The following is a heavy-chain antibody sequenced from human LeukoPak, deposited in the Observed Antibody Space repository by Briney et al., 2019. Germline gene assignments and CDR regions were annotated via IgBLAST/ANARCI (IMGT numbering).Heavy chain of an antibody. J-gene: IGHJ3*02. CDR2: ISAYNGNT. D-gene: IGHD5-12*01. V-gene: IGHV1-18*01. CDR1: GYTFTSYG. CDR3: ASQGATIRGGGAFDI. Sequence: ASVKVSCKASGYTFTSYGISWVRQALGQGLEWMGWISAYNGNTNYAQKLQGRVTMTTDTSTSTAYMELSSLRSEDTAVYYCASQGATIRGGGAFDIWGQGTMVTVSS.